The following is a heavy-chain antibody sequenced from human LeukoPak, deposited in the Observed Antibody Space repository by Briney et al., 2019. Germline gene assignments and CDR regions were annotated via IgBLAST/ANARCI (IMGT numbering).Heavy chain of an antibody. CDR2: IYPGDSDT. V-gene: IGHV5-51*01. CDR1: GYSFTSYW. J-gene: IGHJ4*02. D-gene: IGHD4-17*01. CDR3: ARWENDYGDYGEFDY. Sequence: PGESLKISCKGSGYSFTSYWIGWVRQMPGKGLEWIGIIYPGDSDTRYSPSFQGQVTISADKSISTAYLQWSSLKASDTAMYYCARWENDYGDYGEFDYWGQGTLVTVSS.